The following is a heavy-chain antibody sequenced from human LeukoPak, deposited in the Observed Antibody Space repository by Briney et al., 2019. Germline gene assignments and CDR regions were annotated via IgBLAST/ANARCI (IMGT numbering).Heavy chain of an antibody. V-gene: IGHV3-7*01. J-gene: IGHJ4*02. Sequence: PGGSLRLSCAASGFTFSSYWVSWVRQAPGKGLEWVANIKQDGSEKYYVDSVKGRFTISRDNAKNSLYLQMNSLRAEDTAVYYCARVIAARPNWGQGTLVTVSS. CDR2: IKQDGSEK. CDR1: GFTFSSYW. D-gene: IGHD6-6*01. CDR3: ARVIAARPN.